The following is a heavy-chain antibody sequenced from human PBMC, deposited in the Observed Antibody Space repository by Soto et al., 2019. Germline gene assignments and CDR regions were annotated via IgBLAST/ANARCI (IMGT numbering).Heavy chain of an antibody. CDR2: IWYDGSNK. J-gene: IGHJ4*02. Sequence: GGSLRLSCAASGFTFSSYGMHWVRQAPGKGLEWVAVIWYDGSNKYYADSVKGRFTISRDNSKNTLYLQMNSLRAEDTAVYYCARGGDIVATILVPFDYWGQGTLVTVSS. V-gene: IGHV3-33*01. D-gene: IGHD5-12*01. CDR1: GFTFSSYG. CDR3: ARGGDIVATILVPFDY.